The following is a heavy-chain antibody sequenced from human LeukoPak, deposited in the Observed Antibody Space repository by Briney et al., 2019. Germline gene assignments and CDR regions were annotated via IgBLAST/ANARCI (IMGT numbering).Heavy chain of an antibody. D-gene: IGHD3-9*01. J-gene: IGHJ3*02. Sequence: PSETLSLTCAVSGYSISSGYYWGWIRQPPGKGLEWIGSIYHNGSTYYNPSLKSRVTISVDTSKNQFSVKLSSVTAADTAVYYCARHRRLTDAFDIWGQGTMVTVSS. CDR2: IYHNGST. V-gene: IGHV4-38-2*01. CDR3: ARHRRLTDAFDI. CDR1: GYSISSGYY.